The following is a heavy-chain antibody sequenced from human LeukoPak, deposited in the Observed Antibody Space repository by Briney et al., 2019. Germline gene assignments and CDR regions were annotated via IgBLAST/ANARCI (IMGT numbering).Heavy chain of an antibody. CDR1: GFTFSSYG. J-gene: IGHJ3*02. CDR2: ISYDGSNK. D-gene: IGHD3-10*01. V-gene: IGHV3-30*03. Sequence: PGGSLRLSCAASGFTFSSYGMHWVRQAPGKGLEWVAVISYDGSNKYYGDSVKGRFTISRDNSRNTLYLQMTSLRAEDTAVYYCARVLWFGEVLKGDAFDIWGQGTMVTVSS. CDR3: ARVLWFGEVLKGDAFDI.